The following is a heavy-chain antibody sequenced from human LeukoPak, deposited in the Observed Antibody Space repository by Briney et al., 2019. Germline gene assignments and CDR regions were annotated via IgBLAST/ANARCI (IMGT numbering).Heavy chain of an antibody. Sequence: ASVKVSCKASGYTFTSYAMNWVRQAPGQGLEWMGWINTNTGNPTYAQGFTGRFVFSLDTSVSTAYLQISSLKAEDTAVYYCARVLSSSGYDAFDIWGQGTMVTVSS. J-gene: IGHJ3*02. CDR1: GYTFTSYA. CDR2: INTNTGNP. V-gene: IGHV7-4-1*02. D-gene: IGHD6-19*01. CDR3: ARVLSSSGYDAFDI.